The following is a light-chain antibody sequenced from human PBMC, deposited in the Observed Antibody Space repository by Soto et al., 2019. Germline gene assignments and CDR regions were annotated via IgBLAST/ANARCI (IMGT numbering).Light chain of an antibody. Sequence: DIQMTQSPSTLSASVGDTVTITCRARQSINSWLAWYQQKPGKAPKLLIYKASNLESGVPSRFSGSGSGTQFTLTISSLQPDDFATYYCQQYDTYPLTFGGGTKVDI. J-gene: IGKJ4*01. CDR1: QSINSW. CDR2: KAS. CDR3: QQYDTYPLT. V-gene: IGKV1-5*03.